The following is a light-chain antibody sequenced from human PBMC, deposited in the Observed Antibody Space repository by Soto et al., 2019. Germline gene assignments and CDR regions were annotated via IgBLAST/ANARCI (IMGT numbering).Light chain of an antibody. CDR2: DVT. J-gene: IGLJ2*01. V-gene: IGLV2-14*03. Sequence: QSVLTQPASVSGSPGQSITISRTGSSTDVGGYNYVSWHQQHPGKAPKLMIFDVTKRPSGVSNRFSGSKSGDTASLTISGLQAEDEADYYCSSYTRDKTVLFGGGTKVTVL. CDR1: STDVGGYNY. CDR3: SSYTRDKTVL.